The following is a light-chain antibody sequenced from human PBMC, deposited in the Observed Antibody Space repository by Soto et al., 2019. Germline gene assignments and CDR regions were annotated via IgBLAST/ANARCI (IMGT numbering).Light chain of an antibody. V-gene: IGKV2-28*01. CDR2: LGS. CDR3: QNYDGSWT. Sequence: SLNTLSLPVTLGQPASISCRSSQSLLHSNGYNYLDWYLQKPGQSPQLLIYLGSNRSSGVPDRFSGSGSGTDFTLSITRVEPEDFAVYYCQNYDGSWTFGQGTKVDI. J-gene: IGKJ1*01. CDR1: QSLLHSNGYNY.